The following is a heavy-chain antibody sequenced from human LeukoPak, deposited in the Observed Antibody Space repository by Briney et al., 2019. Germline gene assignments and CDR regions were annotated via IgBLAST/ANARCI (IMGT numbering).Heavy chain of an antibody. D-gene: IGHD6-13*01. V-gene: IGHV4-39*07. CDR3: ARSDHLIAALDY. CDR2: INFIGST. Sequence: SETLSLTCTVSGDSISSSSYYWGWVRQPPGKGLEWIGNINFIGSTYYNPSLRSRVTISLDTSKNQFSLKLSSVTAADTAVYYCARSDHLIAALDYWGQGTLVTVSS. CDR1: GDSISSSSYY. J-gene: IGHJ4*02.